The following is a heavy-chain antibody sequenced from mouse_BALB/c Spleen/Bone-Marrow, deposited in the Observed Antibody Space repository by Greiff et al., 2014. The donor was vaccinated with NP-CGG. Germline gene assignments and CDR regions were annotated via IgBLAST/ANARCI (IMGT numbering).Heavy chain of an antibody. J-gene: IGHJ4*01. CDR1: GFTFTDYY. CDR3: ARDDYYAMDY. V-gene: IGHV7-3*02. CDR2: IRTKANGYTI. Sequence: EVKLMESGGGLVQPGGSLRLSCATSGFTFTDYYMSWVRQPPGKALEWLGFIRTKANGYTIEYSASVKGRFTISRDNSQSILYLQMNTLRAEDSATYYCARDDYYAMDYWGQGTSVTVSS.